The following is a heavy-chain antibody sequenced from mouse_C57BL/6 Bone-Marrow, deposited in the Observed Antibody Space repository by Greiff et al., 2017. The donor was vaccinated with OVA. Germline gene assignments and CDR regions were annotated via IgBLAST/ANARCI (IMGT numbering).Heavy chain of an antibody. D-gene: IGHD3-3*01. V-gene: IGHV1-54*01. J-gene: IGHJ3*01. CDR3: AREGWGAWFAY. CDR1: GYAFTNYL. CDR2: INPGSGGT. Sequence: QVQLQQSGAELVRPGTSVKVSCKASGYAFTNYLIEWVKQRPGQGLEWIGVINPGSGGTNYNEKFKGKATLTADKSSSTAYMQLSSLTSEDSAVCVCAREGWGAWFAYWGQGTLVTVSA.